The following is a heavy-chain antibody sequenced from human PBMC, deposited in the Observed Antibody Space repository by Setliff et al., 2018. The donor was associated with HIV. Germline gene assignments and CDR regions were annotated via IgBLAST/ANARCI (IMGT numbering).Heavy chain of an antibody. CDR1: GYTFDDKY. CDR3: ATAGVRSWFDP. D-gene: IGHD7-27*01. Sequence: GASVKVSCKTSGYTFDDKYIHWARQAPGQGLEWMGGINPNSGGTNYARKFQGRVTMTRDTSISTAYMELNSLRSDDTAVYYCATAGVRSWFDPWGPGTLVTVSS. CDR2: INPNSGGT. J-gene: IGHJ5*02. V-gene: IGHV1-2*02.